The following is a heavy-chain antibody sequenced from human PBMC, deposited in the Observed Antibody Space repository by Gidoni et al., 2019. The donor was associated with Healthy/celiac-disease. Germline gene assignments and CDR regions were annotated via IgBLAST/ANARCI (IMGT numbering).Heavy chain of an antibody. V-gene: IGHV1-2*04. D-gene: IGHD6-13*01. CDR3: ARGVAAPEDV. J-gene: IGHJ6*02. CDR2: INPNSGGT. Sequence: QVQLVQSGAEVKKPGASVKVSCKASGYTFTGYYMHWVRQAPGQGLEWFGLINPNSGGTNYAQKCQGWVTMTRDTSISTAYMELSRLRSDDTAVYYCARGVAAPEDVWGQGTTVTVSS. CDR1: GYTFTGYY.